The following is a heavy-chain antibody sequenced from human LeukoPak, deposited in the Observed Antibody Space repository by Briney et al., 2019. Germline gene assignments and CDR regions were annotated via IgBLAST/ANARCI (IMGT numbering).Heavy chain of an antibody. CDR2: IHYSGST. CDR1: GASIRTTGHY. V-gene: IGHV4-31*03. D-gene: IGHD1-20*01. Sequence: SETLSLTCSVSGASIRTTGHYWSWIRQRAGAGLEWIGYIHYSGSTSYNPSLTSRVAISVDTSMKHFSLNLTSVTAADTAVYYCARENWRRTITGSGSDAFDIWGQGTLVAVSS. CDR3: ARENWRRTITGSGSDAFDI. J-gene: IGHJ3*02.